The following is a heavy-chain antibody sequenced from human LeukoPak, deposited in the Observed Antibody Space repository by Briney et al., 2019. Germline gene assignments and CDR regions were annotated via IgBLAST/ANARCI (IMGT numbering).Heavy chain of an antibody. CDR1: GFSLSAST. Sequence: GGSLRLSCAASGFSLSASTMHWVRQASGKGLEWVGRIRTKTNNYATVYAASVKGRFTISRDDSKNTVYLQMNSLKTEDTAVYYCTSPITIFGVVAKNYWGQGTLVTVSP. V-gene: IGHV3-73*01. CDR2: IRTKTNNYAT. CDR3: TSPITIFGVVAKNY. J-gene: IGHJ4*02. D-gene: IGHD3-3*01.